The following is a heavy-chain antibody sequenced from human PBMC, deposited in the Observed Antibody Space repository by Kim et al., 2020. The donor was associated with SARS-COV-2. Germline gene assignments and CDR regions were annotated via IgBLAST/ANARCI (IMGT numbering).Heavy chain of an antibody. V-gene: IGHV3-48*02. D-gene: IGHD3-16*02. Sequence: GGSLRLSCAASGFSFSNYRMDWVRQAPGKGLEWISYISTNSDSVHYADSVRGRFTISRDNARNSLHLEMNDLRDEDTAVYHCAREENMLGGIIVYHYFDYWGQGSLVTVSS. CDR2: ISTNSDSV. J-gene: IGHJ4*02. CDR3: AREENMLGGIIVYHYFDY. CDR1: GFSFSNYR.